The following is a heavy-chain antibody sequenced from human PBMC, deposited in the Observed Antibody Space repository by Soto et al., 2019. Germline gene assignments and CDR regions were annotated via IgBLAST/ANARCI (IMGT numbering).Heavy chain of an antibody. J-gene: IGHJ6*02. Sequence: QVQLVESGGGVVQPGRSLRLSCAASGFTFSSYGMHWVRQAPGKGLEWVAVIWYDGSNKYYADSVKGRFTISRDNSKNTLYLQMISLRAEDKAVYYCARDLGGYDVYYYYCCGMDVWGQGTTVTVSS. CDR1: GFTFSSYG. V-gene: IGHV3-33*01. D-gene: IGHD5-12*01. CDR3: ARDLGGYDVYYYYCCGMDV. CDR2: IWYDGSNK.